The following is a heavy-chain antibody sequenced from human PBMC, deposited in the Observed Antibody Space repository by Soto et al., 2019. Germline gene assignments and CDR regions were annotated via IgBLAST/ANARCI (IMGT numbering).Heavy chain of an antibody. V-gene: IGHV3-30*18. D-gene: IGHD6-6*01. CDR1: GFTFSSYG. J-gene: IGHJ4*02. CDR3: AKAAHSSPSGY. CDR2: ISYDGSNK. Sequence: QVQLVESGGGVVQPGRSLRLSCAASGFTFSSYGMHWVRQAPGKGLEWVAVISYDGSNKYYADSVKGRFTISRDNSKNTLYLQMPSLRAEDTAVYYCAKAAHSSPSGYWGQGTLVTVSS.